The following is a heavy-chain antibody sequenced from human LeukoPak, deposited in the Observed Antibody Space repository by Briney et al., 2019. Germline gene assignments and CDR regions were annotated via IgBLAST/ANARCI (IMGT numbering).Heavy chain of an antibody. V-gene: IGHV1-46*01. CDR3: ARDGWFYYDSSDYSGFDY. D-gene: IGHD3-22*01. Sequence: ASVKASCKASGYTFTRYYMHWVRPAPGQGLEWMGILNPSGGSINYAQKFQGRVTMTRDTSTSTVYMELSSLRSEDTAVYYCARDGWFYYDSSDYSGFDYWGQGTLVTVSS. J-gene: IGHJ4*02. CDR1: GYTFTRYY. CDR2: LNPSGGSI.